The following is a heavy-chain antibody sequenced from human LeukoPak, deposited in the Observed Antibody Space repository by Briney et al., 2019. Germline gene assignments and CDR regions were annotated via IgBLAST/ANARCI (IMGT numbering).Heavy chain of an antibody. CDR1: GFSVGDHA. CDR2: IRSNAYRGTT. Sequence: GRSLRLSCKGSGFSVGDHAMSWVRQAPGQGLEWVGFIRSNAYRGTTEYAASVKGGFTISRDDSNNIAYLQMNSLKTEDTAVYYCSRGPIELWVHNGMDVWGQGTTVTVSS. D-gene: IGHD5-18*01. CDR3: SRGPIELWVHNGMDV. V-gene: IGHV3-49*04. J-gene: IGHJ6*02.